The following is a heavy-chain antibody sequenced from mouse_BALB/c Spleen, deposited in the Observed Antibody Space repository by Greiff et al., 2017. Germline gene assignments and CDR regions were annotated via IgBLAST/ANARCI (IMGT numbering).Heavy chain of an antibody. J-gene: IGHJ4*01. V-gene: IGHV1-9*01. CDR1: GYTFSSYW. CDR3: ARSRSGYVGDY. CDR2: ILPGSGST. D-gene: IGHD3-1*01. Sequence: QVQLQQSGAELMKPGASVKISCKATGYTFSSYWIEWVKQRPGHGLEWIGEILPGSGSTNYNEKFKGKATFTADTSSNTAYMQLSSLTSEDSAVYYCARSRSGYVGDYWGQGTSVTVSS.